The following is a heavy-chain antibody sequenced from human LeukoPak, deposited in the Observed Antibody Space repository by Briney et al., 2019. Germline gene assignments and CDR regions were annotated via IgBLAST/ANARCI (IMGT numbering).Heavy chain of an antibody. D-gene: IGHD3-3*01. J-gene: IGHJ4*02. CDR1: GGSISSSSYY. CDR3: QAGGYDFWSGYPYNFDY. Sequence: SETLSLTCTVSGGSISSSSYYWGWVRQPPGRGLEWIGSIYYSGSTYYNPPLKSRVTISVDTSKNQFSLKLSSVTAADTAVYYCQAGGYDFWSGYPYNFDYWGQGTLVTVSS. CDR2: IYYSGST. V-gene: IGHV4-39*01.